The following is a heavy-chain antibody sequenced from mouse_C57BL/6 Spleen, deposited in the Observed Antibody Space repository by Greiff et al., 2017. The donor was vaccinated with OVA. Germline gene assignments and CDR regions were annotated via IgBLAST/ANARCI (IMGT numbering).Heavy chain of an antibody. CDR3: ARSGSSQSSYFDY. J-gene: IGHJ2*01. D-gene: IGHD1-1*01. CDR1: GYAFSSSW. V-gene: IGHV1-82*01. Sequence: VQLQQSGPELVKPGASVKISCKASGYAFSSSWMNWVKQRPGKGLEWIGRIYPGDGDTNYNGKFKGKATLTADKSSSTAYMQLSSLTSEDSAVYFCARSGSSQSSYFDYWGQGTTLTVSS. CDR2: IYPGDGDT.